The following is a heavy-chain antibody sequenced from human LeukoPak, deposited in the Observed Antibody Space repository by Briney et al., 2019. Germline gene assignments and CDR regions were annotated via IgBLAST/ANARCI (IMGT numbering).Heavy chain of an antibody. CDR3: AKRDRVAVAGTPNDY. Sequence: GGSLSLSCAASGFSFDDYSMHWVRQAPGKGLEWVSLITWDGGSTYYADSVKGRFTISRDNSKNTLYLQMNSLRAEDTAVYYCAKRDRVAVAGTPNDYWGQGTLVTVSS. CDR2: ITWDGGST. CDR1: GFSFDDYS. D-gene: IGHD6-19*01. J-gene: IGHJ4*02. V-gene: IGHV3-43D*03.